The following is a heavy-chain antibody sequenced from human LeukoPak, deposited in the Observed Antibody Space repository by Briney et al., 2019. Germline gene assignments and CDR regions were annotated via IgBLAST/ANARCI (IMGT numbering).Heavy chain of an antibody. V-gene: IGHV3-23*01. Sequence: SGGSLRLSCAASGFIFSHHGMNWVRQAPGKGLEWVSGIRTDGVTTYYADSVKGRFIISRDNSKNTVYLQMNSLSAEDAAVYYCVKDDGWVQYANWGQGTLVTVSS. D-gene: IGHD5-24*01. CDR2: IRTDGVTT. CDR3: VKDDGWVQYAN. J-gene: IGHJ4*02. CDR1: GFIFSHHG.